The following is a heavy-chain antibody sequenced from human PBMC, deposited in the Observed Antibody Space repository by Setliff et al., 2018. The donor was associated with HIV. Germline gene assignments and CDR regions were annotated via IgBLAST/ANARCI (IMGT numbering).Heavy chain of an antibody. CDR1: GYVFTNYW. D-gene: IGHD3-3*01. V-gene: IGHV5-51*01. CDR2: ISPDDSDT. CDR3: ARHFGISYRSPFDP. J-gene: IGHJ5*02. Sequence: LKISCKSFGYVFTNYWIGWVRQMPGKGLEWMGIISPDDSDTRYSPSFQGQVTISVDKSTSTAYLQWSSLKASDSAIYYCARHFGISYRSPFDPWGQGTLVTVSS.